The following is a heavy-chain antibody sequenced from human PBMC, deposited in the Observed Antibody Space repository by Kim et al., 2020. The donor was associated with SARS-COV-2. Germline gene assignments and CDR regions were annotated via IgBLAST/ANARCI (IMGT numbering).Heavy chain of an antibody. CDR1: GGSISSGDYY. CDR3: AKETVTGRSGHWFDP. J-gene: IGHJ5*02. D-gene: IGHD3-10*01. CDR2: IYYSGST. V-gene: IGHV4-30-4*01. Sequence: SETLSLTCTVSGGSISSGDYYWSWIRQPPGKGLEWIGYIYYSGSTYYNPSLKSRVTISVDTSKNQFSLKLSSVTAADTAVYYCAKETVTGRSGHWFDPWGQGTLVTVSS.